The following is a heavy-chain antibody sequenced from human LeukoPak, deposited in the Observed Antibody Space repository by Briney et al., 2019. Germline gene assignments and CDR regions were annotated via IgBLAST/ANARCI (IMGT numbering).Heavy chain of an antibody. CDR1: GFTFTTYG. J-gene: IGHJ4*02. D-gene: IGHD5-12*01. V-gene: IGHV3-30*02. CDR2: IQNDEIDK. CDR3: AAKGNGYSGTYVFAH. Sequence: GGSLRLSCAASGFTFTTYGMHWVRQAPGKGLQWVAFIQNDEIDKFYADSVKGRFTISRDNSKNTLYLQMNSLRAEDTAVYYCAAKGNGYSGTYVFAHWGRGTLVTVSP.